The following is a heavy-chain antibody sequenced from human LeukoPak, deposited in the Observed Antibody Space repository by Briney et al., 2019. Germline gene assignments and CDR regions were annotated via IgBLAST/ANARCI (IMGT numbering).Heavy chain of an antibody. V-gene: IGHV3-30*18. D-gene: IGHD3-3*01. CDR2: ISYDGSNK. CDR1: GFTISSYG. J-gene: IGHJ6*02. Sequence: GRSLRLSCAASGFTISSYGMHWVRQAPGKGLEWVAVISYDGSNKYYADSVKGRFTISRDNSKNTLYLQMNSLRAEDTAVYYCAKLVRGGDFWSGYYYGMDVWGQGTTVTVSS. CDR3: AKLVRGGDFWSGYYYGMDV.